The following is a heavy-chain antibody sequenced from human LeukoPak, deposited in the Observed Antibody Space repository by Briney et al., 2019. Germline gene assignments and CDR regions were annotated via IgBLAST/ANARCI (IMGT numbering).Heavy chain of an antibody. J-gene: IGHJ6*02. D-gene: IGHD4-23*01. CDR1: GFTVSSNY. CDR3: ARDGGNNSWYGMDV. CDR2: IYRVGST. V-gene: IGHV3-66*01. Sequence: GSLRLSCAASGFTVSSNYMSWVGQAPGKGLEWVSIIYRVGSTFYADSVEGRFTISRDNSKNTLYLQMNSLRVEDTAIYYCARDGGNNSWYGMDVWGQGTTVTVSS.